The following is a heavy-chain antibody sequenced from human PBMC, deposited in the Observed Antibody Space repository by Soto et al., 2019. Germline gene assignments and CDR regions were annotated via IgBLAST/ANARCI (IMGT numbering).Heavy chain of an antibody. V-gene: IGHV5-51*01. D-gene: IGHD3-9*01. J-gene: IGHJ5*01. CDR3: ARQSYYDVLTGYLNWFDS. CDR2: ISPIDSDT. CDR1: GFSFTSYW. Sequence: PGESLKISCRGSGFSFTSYWIGWVRQMPGKGLEWMGIISPIDSDTRYSPSFEVQVTISADNSISTAYLHWSSLKASDTGIYYCARQSYYDVLTGYLNWFDSWGRGTQVTVSS.